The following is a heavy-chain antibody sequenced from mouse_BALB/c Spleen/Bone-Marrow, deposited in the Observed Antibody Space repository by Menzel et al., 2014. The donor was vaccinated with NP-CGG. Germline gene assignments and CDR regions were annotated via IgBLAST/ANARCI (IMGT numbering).Heavy chain of an antibody. V-gene: IGHV4-1*02. CDR2: INPDRSTI. CDR3: ARLHYYGYGAY. CDR1: GFDFSTFW. Sequence: EVMLVESGGGLVQPGGSLKLSCAASGFDFSTFWMSWVRQAPGKGLEWIGEINPDRSTINYRPSLKDKSIISRDNAKNTLYLLLSKVRSEDTALYYCARLHYYGYGAYWGQGTLVTVS. J-gene: IGHJ3*01. D-gene: IGHD1-2*01.